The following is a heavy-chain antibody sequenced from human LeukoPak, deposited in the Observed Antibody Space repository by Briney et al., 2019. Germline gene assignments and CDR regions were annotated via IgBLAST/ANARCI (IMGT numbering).Heavy chain of an antibody. V-gene: IGHV1-46*01. J-gene: IGHJ4*02. Sequence: ASVKVSCKASGYTFTGYYMHWVRQAPGQGLEWMGIINPSGGSTSYAQKFQGRVTMTRDTSTSTVYMELSSLRSEDTAVYYCARLAAAGYYFDYWGQGTLVTVSS. CDR2: INPSGGST. CDR3: ARLAAAGYYFDY. D-gene: IGHD6-13*01. CDR1: GYTFTGYY.